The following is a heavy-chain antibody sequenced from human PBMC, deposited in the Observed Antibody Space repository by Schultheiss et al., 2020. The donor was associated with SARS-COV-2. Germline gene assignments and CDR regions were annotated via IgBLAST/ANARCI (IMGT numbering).Heavy chain of an antibody. CDR3: ARDRVSDARDRGSGSSVGGFLDY. Sequence: GGSLRLSCAASGFTFSSYAMHWVRQAPGKGLEWVAVISYDGSNKYYADSVKGRFTISRDNSKNTLYLEMNSLRVDDTAIYYCARDRVSDARDRGSGSSVGGFLDYWGQGTLVTPSPQ. V-gene: IGHV3-30*04. CDR1: GFTFSSYA. J-gene: IGHJ4*02. D-gene: IGHD6-6*01. CDR2: ISYDGSNK.